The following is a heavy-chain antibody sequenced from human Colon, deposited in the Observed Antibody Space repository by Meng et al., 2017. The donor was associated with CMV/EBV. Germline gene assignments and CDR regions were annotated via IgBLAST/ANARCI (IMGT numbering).Heavy chain of an antibody. V-gene: IGHV3-66*02. CDR3: ARGGSYSLGDEAFDF. Sequence: GESLKISCAASGFTVVSNYMNWVRQAPGKGLEWVELIYDDDQTYYADSVRGRFAISRDRFKNTLFLQMNNLKSEDTALYYCARGGSYSLGDEAFDFWGQGTMVTVSS. CDR2: IYDDDQT. D-gene: IGHD1-26*01. J-gene: IGHJ3*01. CDR1: GFTVVSNY.